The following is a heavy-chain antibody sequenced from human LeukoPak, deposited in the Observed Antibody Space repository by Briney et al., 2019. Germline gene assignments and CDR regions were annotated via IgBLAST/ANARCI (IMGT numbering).Heavy chain of an antibody. CDR1: GGSISGDY. J-gene: IGHJ5*02. CDR3: TRGAVRNWFDP. CDR2: VYYTGST. Sequence: SETLSLTCSESGGSISGDYWRWSRQPPGKGLEWIGSVYYTGSTDYSPSLKSRVTISVDTSKNQFSLKLSSVTAADTAVYYCTRGAVRNWFDPWGQGILVTVSS. V-gene: IGHV4-59*01. D-gene: IGHD2-8*01.